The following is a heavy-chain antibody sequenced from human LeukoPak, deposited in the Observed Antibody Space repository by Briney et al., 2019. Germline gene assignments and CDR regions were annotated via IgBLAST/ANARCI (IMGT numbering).Heavy chain of an antibody. CDR1: GGSFSGYY. J-gene: IGHJ3*02. CDR3: ARDHSAFDI. V-gene: IGHV4-34*01. Sequence: PSETLSLTCAVYGGSFSGYYWSWIRQPPGKGLEWIGEINHSGSTNYNPSLKSRVTISVDTSKNQSSLKLSSVTAADTAVYYCARDHSAFDIWGQGTMVTVSS. CDR2: INHSGST.